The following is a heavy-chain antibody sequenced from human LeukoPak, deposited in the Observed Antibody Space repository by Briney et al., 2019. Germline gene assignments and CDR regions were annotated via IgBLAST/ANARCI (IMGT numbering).Heavy chain of an antibody. D-gene: IGHD5-24*01. CDR1: GGSISSSSYY. Sequence: SDTLSLTCTVSGGSISSSSYYWGWIRQPPGKGLEWIGSIYYSGSTYYNPSLKSRVTISVDTSKNQFSLKLSSVTAADTAVYYCARDGGDGYNYYFDYWGQGTLVTVSS. CDR2: IYYSGST. J-gene: IGHJ4*02. V-gene: IGHV4-39*07. CDR3: ARDGGDGYNYYFDY.